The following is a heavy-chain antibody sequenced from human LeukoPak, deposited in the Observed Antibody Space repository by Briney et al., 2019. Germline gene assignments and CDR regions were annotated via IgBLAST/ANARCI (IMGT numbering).Heavy chain of an antibody. CDR3: ARDGSGSYYNVDWFDP. D-gene: IGHD3-10*01. V-gene: IGHV3-30*03. CDR1: GFTFSSYG. CDR2: ISYDESSK. Sequence: QTGGSLRLSCAASGFTFSSYGMYWVRQAPGKGLEWMAVISYDESSKNYADSVKGRFTISRDNSRNTVYLQMNSLRADDTAVYYCARDGSGSYYNVDWFDPWGQETLVTVSS. J-gene: IGHJ5*02.